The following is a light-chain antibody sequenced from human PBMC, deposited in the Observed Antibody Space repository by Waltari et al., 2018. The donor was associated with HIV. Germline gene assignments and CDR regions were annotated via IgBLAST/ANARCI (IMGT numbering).Light chain of an antibody. Sequence: QSALTQPRSVSGSPGQSITISCTGSSSDVGTYNLVSWYQHHPGEAPTVIIYEVTQRPSGVPDRFSGSKSGNTASLTISGLQTEDESDYYCCSYAGANTWVFGRGTKLTVL. V-gene: IGLV2-23*02. J-gene: IGLJ3*02. CDR3: CSYAGANTWV. CDR2: EVT. CDR1: SSDVGTYNL.